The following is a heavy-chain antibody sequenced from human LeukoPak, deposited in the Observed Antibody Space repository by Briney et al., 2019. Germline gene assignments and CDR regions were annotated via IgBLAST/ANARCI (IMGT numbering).Heavy chain of an antibody. CDR1: GFTVSTNY. D-gene: IGHD3-3*01. CDR3: AKRPGDTIFGVVIWYYFDF. CDR2: IYSGGST. V-gene: IGHV3-53*01. J-gene: IGHJ4*02. Sequence: HPGGSLRLSCAASGFTVSTNYMSWVRQAPGKGLEWVSVIYSGGSTYYADSVKGRFTISRDNSKNTLYLQMNSLRAEDTALYYCAKRPGDTIFGVVIWYYFDFWGRGTLVTVSS.